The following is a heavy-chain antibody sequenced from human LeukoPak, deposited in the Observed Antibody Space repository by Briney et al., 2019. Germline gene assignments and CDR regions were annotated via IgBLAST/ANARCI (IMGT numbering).Heavy chain of an antibody. CDR1: GFTFSSYG. CDR2: ISYDGSNK. V-gene: IGHV3-30*18. J-gene: IGHJ4*02. D-gene: IGHD3-10*01. Sequence: GRSLRLSCAASGFTFSSYGTHWVRQAPGKGLEWVAVISYDGSNKYYADSVKGRFTISRDNSKNTLYLQMNSLRAEDTAVYYCAKDLTIPASGYYYGSGSYHYWGQGTLVTVSS. CDR3: AKDLTIPASGYYYGSGSYHY.